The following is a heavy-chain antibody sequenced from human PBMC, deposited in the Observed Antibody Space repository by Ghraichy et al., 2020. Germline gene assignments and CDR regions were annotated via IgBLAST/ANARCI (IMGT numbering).Heavy chain of an antibody. CDR2: IYSSGST. CDR1: GGSISSYY. D-gene: IGHD1-26*01. Sequence: SDTLSLTCTVSGGSISSYYWSWIRQPPGKGLEWIGYIYSSGSTNYNPSLKSRVTISVDTSKIQFSLKLSSVTAADTAVYYCARHGLLHYFDYWGQGTLVTVSS. V-gene: IGHV4-59*08. J-gene: IGHJ4*02. CDR3: ARHGLLHYFDY.